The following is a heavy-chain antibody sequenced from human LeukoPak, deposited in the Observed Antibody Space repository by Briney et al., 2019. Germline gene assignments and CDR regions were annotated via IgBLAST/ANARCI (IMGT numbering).Heavy chain of an antibody. CDR2: IYSGGST. D-gene: IGHD3-22*01. V-gene: IGHV3-53*01. Sequence: PGGSLRLSCAASGFTVSSNYRSWVRQAPGKGLEWVSVIYSGGSTYYADSVKGRFTISRDKSKNTLYLQMNSLRAEDTAVYYCARALVGTGYYYSSDYWGQGTMVTVSS. CDR3: ARALVGTGYYYSSDY. J-gene: IGHJ4*02. CDR1: GFTVSSNY.